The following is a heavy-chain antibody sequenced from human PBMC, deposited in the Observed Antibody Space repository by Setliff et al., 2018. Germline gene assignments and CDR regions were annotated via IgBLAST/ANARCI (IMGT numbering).Heavy chain of an antibody. D-gene: IGHD2-8*01. CDR1: GYMFRSYG. V-gene: IGHV1-18*04. CDR2: ISAYNDNT. Sequence: GASVKVSCKASGYMFRSYGINWMRQAPGQGFEWMGWISAYNDNTNSAEKFQDRITITADTSTSTSYMELRSLTSDDTAVYFCLRLVRYCTKIACQATSGDEVWGLGTLVTVSS. J-gene: IGHJ4*02. CDR3: LRLVRYCTKIACQATSGDEV.